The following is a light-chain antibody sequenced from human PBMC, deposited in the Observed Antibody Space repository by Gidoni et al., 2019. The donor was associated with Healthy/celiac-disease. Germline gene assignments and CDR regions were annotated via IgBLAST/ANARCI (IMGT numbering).Light chain of an antibody. CDR3: QQRSNWLT. CDR2: DAS. J-gene: IGKJ4*01. CDR1: QSVSSY. V-gene: IGKV3-11*01. Sequence: EILLTQSPATLSLSPGERATLSCRASQSVSSYLAWYQQKPGQAPRLLIYDASNRATGIPARLSGSGSGTDFTLTISSLEPEDFAVYYCQQRSNWLTFGGGTKVEIK.